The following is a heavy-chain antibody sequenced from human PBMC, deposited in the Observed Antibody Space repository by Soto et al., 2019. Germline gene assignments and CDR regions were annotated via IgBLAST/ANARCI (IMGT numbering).Heavy chain of an antibody. CDR2: IYYSGST. CDR1: GGSISSGDYY. V-gene: IGHV4-30-4*01. J-gene: IGHJ4*02. D-gene: IGHD3-3*01. CDR3: ARVRGLRFFVDY. Sequence: QVHLQESGPGLVKPSQTLSLTCTVSGGSISSGDYYWSWIRQPPGKGLEWIGYIYYSGSTYYNPSLKSRVTISVDTSKNQFSLKLISVTAADTAVYYCARVRGLRFFVDYWGQGTLVTVSS.